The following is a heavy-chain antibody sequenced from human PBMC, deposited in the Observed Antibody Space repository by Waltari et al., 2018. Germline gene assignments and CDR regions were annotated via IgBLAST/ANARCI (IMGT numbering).Heavy chain of an antibody. CDR3: ARKSYYGDFDY. CDR1: GGTFSSYA. Sequence: QVQLVQSGAEVKKPGSSVKVSCKASGGTFSSYAISWVRQATGQGLEWMGGIFPIFGTANSAPKFQGRVTITTDDSTSTAYMELSSLSSEDTAVYYCARKSYYGDFDYWGQGTLVTVSS. V-gene: IGHV1-69*05. D-gene: IGHD3-22*01. J-gene: IGHJ4*02. CDR2: IFPIFGTA.